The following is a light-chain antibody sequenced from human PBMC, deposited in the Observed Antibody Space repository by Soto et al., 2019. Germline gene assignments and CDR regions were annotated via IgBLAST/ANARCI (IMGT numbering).Light chain of an antibody. CDR3: QQYNSYST. CDR1: QSISSY. V-gene: IGKV1-39*01. CDR2: AAS. Sequence: DIQMTQSPSSLSASVGDRVTITCRASQSISSYLNWYQQKPGKAPKLLIYAASSLQSGVPSRFSGGGFGTEFTLTISSLQPDDFGTYYCQQYNSYSTFGQGTKVYIK. J-gene: IGKJ1*01.